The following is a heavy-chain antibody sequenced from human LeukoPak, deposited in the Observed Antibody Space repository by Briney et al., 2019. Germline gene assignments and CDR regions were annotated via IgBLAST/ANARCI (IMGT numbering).Heavy chain of an antibody. CDR3: ARSYSYGYFSAKTNWFDP. CDR1: GGSFSGYY. Sequence: SETLSLTCAVYGGSFSGYYWSWIRQPPGKGLEWIGEINNSGSTNYNPSLKSRVTISVDTSKNQSSLKLSSVTAADTAVYYCARSYSYGYFSAKTNWFDPWGQGTLVTVSS. CDR2: INNSGST. D-gene: IGHD5-18*01. V-gene: IGHV4-34*01. J-gene: IGHJ5*02.